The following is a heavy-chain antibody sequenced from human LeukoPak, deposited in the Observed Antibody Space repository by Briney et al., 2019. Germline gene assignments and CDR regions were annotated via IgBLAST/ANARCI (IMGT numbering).Heavy chain of an antibody. CDR3: ARFRQWLVEGYAFDI. V-gene: IGHV4-38-2*02. CDR1: SYSISSGYY. D-gene: IGHD6-19*01. CDR2: IYYSGST. Sequence: SETLSLTCTVSSYSISSGYYWGWIRQPPGKGLEWIGSIYYSGSTYYNPSLKSRVTISVDTSKNQFSLKLSSVTAADTAVYYCARFRQWLVEGYAFDIWGQGTMVTVSS. J-gene: IGHJ3*02.